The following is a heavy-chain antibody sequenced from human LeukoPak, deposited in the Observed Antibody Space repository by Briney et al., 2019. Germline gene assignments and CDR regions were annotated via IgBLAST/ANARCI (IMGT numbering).Heavy chain of an antibody. J-gene: IGHJ5*02. CDR2: IIPIFGTA. Sequence: SVKVSCKASGYTFTSYYMHWVRQAPGQGLEWMGGIIPIFGTANYAQKFQGRVTITADESTSTAYMELSSLRSEDTAVYYCARDRRHYDSSGYYPWGQGTLVTVSS. V-gene: IGHV1-69*13. D-gene: IGHD3-22*01. CDR1: GYTFTSYY. CDR3: ARDRRHYDSSGYYP.